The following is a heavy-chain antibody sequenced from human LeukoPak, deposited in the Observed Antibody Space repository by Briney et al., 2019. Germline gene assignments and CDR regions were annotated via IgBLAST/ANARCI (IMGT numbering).Heavy chain of an antibody. CDR1: GFTFSSYA. CDR3: ARDLSIGSYSGMVY. CDR2: ISYDGSNK. D-gene: IGHD1-26*01. Sequence: PEGSLRLSCAASGFTFSSYAMHWVRQAPGKGLEWVAVISYDGSNKYYADSVKGRFTISRDNSKNTLYLQMNSLRAEDTAVYYCARDLSIGSYSGMVYWGQGTLVTVSS. V-gene: IGHV3-30-3*01. J-gene: IGHJ4*02.